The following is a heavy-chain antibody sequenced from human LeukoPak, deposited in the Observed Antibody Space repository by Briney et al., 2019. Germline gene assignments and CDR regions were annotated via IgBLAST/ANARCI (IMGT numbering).Heavy chain of an antibody. Sequence: GGSLRLSCAASGFTFSSYAMHWVRQAPGKGLEWVAVISYDGSNKYYADSVKGRFTISRDNSENTLYLQMNSLRAEDTAVYYCAKVTKRNSYSSVILDKWGQGTLVTVSS. V-gene: IGHV3-30-3*01. CDR3: AKVTKRNSYSSVILDK. CDR2: ISYDGSNK. J-gene: IGHJ4*02. D-gene: IGHD3-22*01. CDR1: GFTFSSYA.